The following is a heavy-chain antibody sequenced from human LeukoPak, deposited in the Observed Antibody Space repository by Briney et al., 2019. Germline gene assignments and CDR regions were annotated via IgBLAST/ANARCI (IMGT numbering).Heavy chain of an antibody. D-gene: IGHD3-3*01. Sequence: GGSLRLSCAASGFTFGSYGMHWVRQAPGKGLEWVAFIRYDGSTKDYADSVRGRFTIPRDNSKNTPYLQMNSLRDEDTAVYYCAPSILGVAPPGGGANYWGQGTLVTVSS. CDR2: IRYDGSTK. CDR3: APSILGVAPPGGGANY. J-gene: IGHJ4*02. V-gene: IGHV3-30*02. CDR1: GFTFGSYG.